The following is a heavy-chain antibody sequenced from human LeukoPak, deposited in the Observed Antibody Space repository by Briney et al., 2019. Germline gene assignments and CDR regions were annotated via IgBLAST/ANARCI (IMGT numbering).Heavy chain of an antibody. CDR2: ISGSGGST. J-gene: IGHJ4*02. Sequence: PGGSLRLSCAASGFTFSSYAMSWVRQAPGKGLEWVSAISGSGGSTYYADSVKGRFTISGDNSKNTLYLQMNSLRAEDTAVYYCARGYIVVVPAAPVFDYWGQGTLVTVSS. CDR3: ARGYIVVVPAAPVFDY. CDR1: GFTFSSYA. V-gene: IGHV3-23*01. D-gene: IGHD2-2*01.